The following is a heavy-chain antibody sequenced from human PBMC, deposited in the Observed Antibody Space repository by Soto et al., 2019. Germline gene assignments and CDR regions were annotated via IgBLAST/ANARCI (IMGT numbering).Heavy chain of an antibody. CDR3: ARGLYSSGWRLGYYFDY. CDR2: IWYDGSNK. Sequence: QVQLVESGGGVVQPGRSLRLSCAASGFTFSSYGMHWVRQAPGKGLEWVAVIWYDGSNKYYADSVKGRFTISRDNSKNTLYLQMNSLRAEDTAVYYCARGLYSSGWRLGYYFDYWGQGTLVTVSS. J-gene: IGHJ4*02. V-gene: IGHV3-33*01. CDR1: GFTFSSYG. D-gene: IGHD6-19*01.